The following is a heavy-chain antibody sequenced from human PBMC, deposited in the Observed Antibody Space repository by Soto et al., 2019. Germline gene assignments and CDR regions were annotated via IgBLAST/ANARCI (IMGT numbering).Heavy chain of an antibody. CDR1: GGSISSYY. D-gene: IGHD3-16*01. CDR3: ARHGDYFYHFDY. Sequence: SETLSLTCTVSGGSISSYYWSWIRQPPGKGLEWIGYIYYSGSTNYNPSLKSRVTISVNTSKNQFSLKLSSVTAADTAVYYCARHGDYFYHFDYWGQGTLVTVSS. V-gene: IGHV4-59*08. CDR2: IYYSGST. J-gene: IGHJ4*02.